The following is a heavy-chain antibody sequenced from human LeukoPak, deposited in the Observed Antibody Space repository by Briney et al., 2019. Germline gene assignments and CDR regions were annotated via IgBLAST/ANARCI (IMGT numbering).Heavy chain of an antibody. V-gene: IGHV3-11*01. CDR3: ARGPRILAAGSYFFDY. CDR1: GFSFKDYY. CDR2: INVNGGAM. D-gene: IGHD6-13*01. J-gene: IGHJ4*02. Sequence: GGSLRLSCAASGFSFKDYYYSWIRQAPGKGLEWVSFINVNGGAMYYADFVKGRFTISRESAQNSVNLEMNSLRDEDTAVYYCARGPRILAAGSYFFDYWGQGSLVTVSS.